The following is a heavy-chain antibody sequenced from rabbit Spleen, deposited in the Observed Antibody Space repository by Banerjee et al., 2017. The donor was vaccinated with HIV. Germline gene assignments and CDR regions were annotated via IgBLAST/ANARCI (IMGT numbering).Heavy chain of an antibody. CDR1: GFTINNNYY. J-gene: IGHJ3*01. V-gene: IGHV1S40*01. CDR2: IDGGDGST. Sequence: QSLEESGGGLVQPEGSLALTCTASGFTINNNYYMCWVRQAPGKGLEWIACIDGGDGSTNYASWAKGRFTISKTSSTVTLQMTSLTAADTATYFCARHDGYGAYGSDLWGQGTLVTVS. CDR3: ARHDGYGAYGSDL. D-gene: IGHD6-1*01.